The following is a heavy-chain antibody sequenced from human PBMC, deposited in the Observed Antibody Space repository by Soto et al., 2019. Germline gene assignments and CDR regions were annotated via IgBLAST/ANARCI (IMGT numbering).Heavy chain of an antibody. Sequence: GGSLRLSCAASGFTFSSYSMNWVRQAPGKGLEWVSYISSSSTIYYADSVKGRFTISRDNAKNSLYLQMNSLRDEDTAVYYCARDGYGSGWDYYYYYYMDVWGKGTTVTVSS. D-gene: IGHD6-19*01. J-gene: IGHJ6*03. CDR2: ISSSSTI. V-gene: IGHV3-48*02. CDR1: GFTFSSYS. CDR3: ARDGYGSGWDYYYYYYMDV.